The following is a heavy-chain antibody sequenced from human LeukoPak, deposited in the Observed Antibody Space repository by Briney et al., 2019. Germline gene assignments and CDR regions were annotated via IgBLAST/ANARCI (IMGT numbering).Heavy chain of an antibody. CDR2: MNPNSGNT. J-gene: IGHJ6*03. Sequence: ASVKVSCKASGYTFTSYDINWVRQATGQGLERMGWMNPNSGNTGYAQKFQGRVTMTRNTSISTAYMELSSLRSEDTAVYYCARGYVWGSYRFFSYYYYYMDVWGKGTTVTISS. CDR1: GYTFTSYD. V-gene: IGHV1-8*01. D-gene: IGHD3-16*02. CDR3: ARGYVWGSYRFFSYYYYYMDV.